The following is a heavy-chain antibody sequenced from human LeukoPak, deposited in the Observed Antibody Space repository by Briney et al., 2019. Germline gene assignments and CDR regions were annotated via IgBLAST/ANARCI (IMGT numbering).Heavy chain of an antibody. D-gene: IGHD3-9*01. CDR1: GFTFSSYG. CDR2: ISSSSSYI. CDR3: ARDAVRSHYDILTGHYYYYGMDV. Sequence: GGSLRLSCAASGFTFSSYGMHWVRQAPGKGLEWVSSISSSSSYIYYADSVKGRFTISRDNAKNSLYLQMNSLRAEDTAVYYCARDAVRSHYDILTGHYYYYGMDVWGQGTTVTVSS. V-gene: IGHV3-21*01. J-gene: IGHJ6*02.